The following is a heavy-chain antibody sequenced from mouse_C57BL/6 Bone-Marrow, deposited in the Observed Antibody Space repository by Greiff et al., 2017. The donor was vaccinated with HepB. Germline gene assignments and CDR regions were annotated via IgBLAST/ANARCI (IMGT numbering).Heavy chain of an antibody. D-gene: IGHD1-1*01. J-gene: IGHJ1*03. CDR1: GFTFSSYG. Sequence: EVKVVESGGDLVKPGGSLKLSCAASGFTFSSYGMSWVRQTPDKRLEWVATISSGGSYTYYPDNVKGRITISRDNAKNTLYLQLSSLKSEDIAMYYCARPYSYAVYYYGWGTGTTVT. V-gene: IGHV5-6*01. CDR3: ARPYSYAVYYYG. CDR2: ISSGGSYT.